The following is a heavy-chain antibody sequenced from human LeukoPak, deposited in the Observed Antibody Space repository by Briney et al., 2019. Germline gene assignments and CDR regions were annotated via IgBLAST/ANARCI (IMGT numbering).Heavy chain of an antibody. CDR3: ASAARGYFDWLYFDY. D-gene: IGHD3-9*01. J-gene: IGHJ4*02. CDR1: GYTFTSYA. CDR2: INAGNGNT. Sequence: ASVKVSCKASGYTFTSYAMHWVRQAPGQRLEWMGWINAGNGNTKYSQKFQGRVTITRDTSASTAYMELSSLRSEDTAVYYCASAARGYFDWLYFDYWGQGTLVTVSS. V-gene: IGHV1-3*01.